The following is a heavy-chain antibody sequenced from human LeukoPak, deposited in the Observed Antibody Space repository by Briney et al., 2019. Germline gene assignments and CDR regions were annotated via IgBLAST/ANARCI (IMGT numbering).Heavy chain of an antibody. CDR3: VRRLLWGSGSYYDY. CDR1: GGSISSYY. J-gene: IGHJ4*02. CDR2: IYYSGST. V-gene: IGHV4-59*01. D-gene: IGHD1-26*01. Sequence: SETLSLTCTVSGGSISSYYWSWIRQPPGKGLEWIGYIYYSGSTNYNPSLKSRVTISVDTSKNQFSLKQSSVTAADTAVYYCVRRLLWGSGSYYDYWGQGTLVTVSS.